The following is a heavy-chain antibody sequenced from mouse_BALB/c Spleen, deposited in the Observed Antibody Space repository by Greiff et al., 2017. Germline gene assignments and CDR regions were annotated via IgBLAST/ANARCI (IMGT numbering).Heavy chain of an antibody. D-gene: IGHD1-1*01. Sequence: EVNVVESGGGLVQPGGSRKLSCAASGFTFGDYGMAWVRQAPGKGPEWVAFISNLAYSIYYADTVTGRFTISRENAKNTLYLEMSSLRSEDTAMYYCARLLLYAMDYWGQGTSVTVSS. V-gene: IGHV5-15*02. CDR1: GFTFGDYG. CDR3: ARLLLYAMDY. CDR2: ISNLAYSI. J-gene: IGHJ4*01.